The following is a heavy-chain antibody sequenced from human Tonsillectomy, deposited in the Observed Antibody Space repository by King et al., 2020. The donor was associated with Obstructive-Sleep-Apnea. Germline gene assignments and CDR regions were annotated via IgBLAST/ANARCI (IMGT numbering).Heavy chain of an antibody. CDR2: ISYDGSNK. Sequence: VQLVESGGGVVQPGRSLRLSCAASGFSFSSHGMHWVRQAPGKGLEWMGVISYDGSNKYYADSVKGRITISRDNSKNTLHLQMNSLRAEDTAVYYCAKQGVITMIVHYWGQGTLVTVSS. CDR1: GFSFSSHG. D-gene: IGHD3-22*01. J-gene: IGHJ4*02. CDR3: AKQGVITMIVHY. V-gene: IGHV3-30*18.